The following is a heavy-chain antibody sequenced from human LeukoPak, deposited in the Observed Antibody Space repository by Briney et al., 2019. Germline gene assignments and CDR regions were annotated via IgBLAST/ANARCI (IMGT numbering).Heavy chain of an antibody. Sequence: ASVTVSCKASGYTFTSYDINWVRQAPGQGLEWMGWMNPNSGNTGYAQKFQGRVTMTRNTSISTAYMELSSLRSEDTAVYYCARSRVWNRLFDPWGQGTLVTVSS. J-gene: IGHJ5*02. CDR2: MNPNSGNT. V-gene: IGHV1-8*01. D-gene: IGHD1-1*01. CDR3: ARSRVWNRLFDP. CDR1: GYTFTSYD.